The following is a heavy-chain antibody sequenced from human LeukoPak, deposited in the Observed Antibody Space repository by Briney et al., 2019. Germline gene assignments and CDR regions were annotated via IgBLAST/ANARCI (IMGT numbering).Heavy chain of an antibody. D-gene: IGHD3-22*01. CDR3: AREASGYYDSSGYYMIDN. CDR1: GGSISSGGCY. Sequence: SETLSLTCTVSGGSISSGGCYWSWIRHHPGKGLEWIGYIYYSGSTYYNPSLESRVTISVDTSKNQFSLKLRSVTAADTAVYYCAREASGYYDSSGYYMIDNWGQGTLVTVSS. V-gene: IGHV4-31*03. J-gene: IGHJ4*02. CDR2: IYYSGST.